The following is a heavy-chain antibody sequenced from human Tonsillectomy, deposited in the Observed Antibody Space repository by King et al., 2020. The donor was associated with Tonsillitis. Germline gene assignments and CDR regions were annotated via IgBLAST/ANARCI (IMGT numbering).Heavy chain of an antibody. CDR3: ARGLVRGVILVYFDY. CDR2: SRAYNGHI. D-gene: IGHD3-10*01. J-gene: IGHJ4*02. V-gene: IGHV1-18*01. Sequence: QLVQSGAEVKKPGASVKVSCKASGYIFTSSDISWVRQAPGQGLEWMGWSRAYNGHINYAKKHQGRVTMTTETSTSTAYMERRSLRSDDTAVYYCARGLVRGVILVYFDYWGQGTLVTVSS. CDR1: GYIFTSSD.